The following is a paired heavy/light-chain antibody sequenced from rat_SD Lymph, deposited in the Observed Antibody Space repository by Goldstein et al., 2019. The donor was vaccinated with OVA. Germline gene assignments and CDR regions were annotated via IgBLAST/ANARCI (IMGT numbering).Heavy chain of an antibody. CDR3: ARLRYAMDA. Sequence: EVRLVESGGGLLQPGRSLKLSCAASGFTFSDYYMAWVRQAPTKGLEWVAYISYDGGSTYYGDSVRGRFTISRDNAKSTLYLQMNSLRSEDMATYYCARLRYAMDAWGQGTSVTVSS. CDR1: GFTFSDYY. CDR2: ISYDGGST. V-gene: IGHV5-22*01. J-gene: IGHJ4*01.
Light chain of an antibody. V-gene: IGKV22S6*01. CDR3: LQHKSGYT. Sequence: DIQMTQSPSFLSATVGDRVTINCKASQNINKYLNWYQQKLGEVPKRLIYNTNSLQTGIPSRFSGSGSGTDYTLTISSLQPEDVATYFCLQHKSGYTFGAGTKLELK. CDR2: NTN. CDR1: QNINKY. J-gene: IGKJ2-3*01.